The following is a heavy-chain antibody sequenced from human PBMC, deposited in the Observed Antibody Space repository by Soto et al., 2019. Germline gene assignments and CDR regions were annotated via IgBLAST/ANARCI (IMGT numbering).Heavy chain of an antibody. V-gene: IGHV4-39*01. Sequence: SETLSLTCIVSGGSISSSSYYWGWIRQPPGKGLEWIGSIYYSGSTYYNPSLKSRVTISVDTSKNQFSLKLSSVTAADTVVFYCARHRARNWFDPWGQGTLVTVSS. CDR1: GGSISSSSYY. CDR2: IYYSGST. J-gene: IGHJ5*02. D-gene: IGHD6-6*01. CDR3: ARHRARNWFDP.